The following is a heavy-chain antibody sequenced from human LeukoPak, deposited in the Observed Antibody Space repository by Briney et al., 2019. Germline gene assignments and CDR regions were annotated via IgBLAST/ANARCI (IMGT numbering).Heavy chain of an antibody. CDR1: GGSISSTTYY. J-gene: IGHJ5*02. CDR3: ARIEYSSSSWWFDP. Sequence: SETLSLTCIVSGGSISSTTYYWGWIRQPPGKRLEWIGSIYYSGNTYYNPSLKSRVTISIDTSKNQFSLNLNSVTAADTAVYYCARIEYSSSSWWFDPWGQGTLVTVSS. D-gene: IGHD6-6*01. CDR2: IYYSGNT. V-gene: IGHV4-39*01.